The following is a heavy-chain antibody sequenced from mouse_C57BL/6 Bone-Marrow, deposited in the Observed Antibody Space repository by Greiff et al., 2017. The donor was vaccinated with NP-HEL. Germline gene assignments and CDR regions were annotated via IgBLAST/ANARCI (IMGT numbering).Heavy chain of an antibody. J-gene: IGHJ2*01. D-gene: IGHD1-1*01. V-gene: IGHV1-15*01. CDR1: GYTFTDYE. Sequence: QVQLQQSGAELVRPGASVTLSCKASGYTFTDYEMHWVKQTPVHGLEWIGAIDPETGGTAYIQKFKGKAILTADKSSSTAYMELRSLTSEDSAVYYCTTTVVARGYFDYWGQGTTLTVSS. CDR2: IDPETGGT. CDR3: TTTVVARGYFDY.